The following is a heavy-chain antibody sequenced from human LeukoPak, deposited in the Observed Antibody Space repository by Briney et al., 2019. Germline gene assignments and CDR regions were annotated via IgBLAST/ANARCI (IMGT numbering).Heavy chain of an antibody. J-gene: IGHJ2*01. CDR2: INHSGST. CDR3: VRGLVVPTATRFWYFDL. CDR1: GGSFSNYY. Sequence: PSETLSLTCAVYGGSFSNYYWSWIRQPPGTGLEWLGEINHSGSTNYNPSFKSRVTISVDTSKNQFSLKLSSVTAADTAVYYCVRGLVVPTATRFWYFDLWGRGTLVTVSS. V-gene: IGHV4-34*01. D-gene: IGHD2-2*01.